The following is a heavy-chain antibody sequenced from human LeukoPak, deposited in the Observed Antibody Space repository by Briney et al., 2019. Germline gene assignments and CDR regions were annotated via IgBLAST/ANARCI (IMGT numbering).Heavy chain of an antibody. J-gene: IGHJ4*02. CDR3: AKHRGYDLGLYYFDY. CDR2: ISWNSGSI. V-gene: IGHV3-9*01. Sequence: GRSLRLSCAASGFTFDDYAMHWVRQAPGKGLEWVSGISWNSGSIGYADSVKGRFTISRDNAKNSLYLQMNSLRAEDTALYYCAKHRGYDLGLYYFDYWGQGILVTASS. CDR1: GFTFDDYA. D-gene: IGHD5-12*01.